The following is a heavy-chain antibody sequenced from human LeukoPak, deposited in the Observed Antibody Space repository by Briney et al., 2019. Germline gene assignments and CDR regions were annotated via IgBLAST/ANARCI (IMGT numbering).Heavy chain of an antibody. D-gene: IGHD6-13*01. V-gene: IGHV4-39*07. CDR2: IYYSGST. Sequence: SETLSLTCTVSGGSISSSSYYWGWIRQPPGKGLEWIGSIYYSGSTYYNPSLKSRVTISVDTSKNQFSLKLSSVTAADTAVYYCAKGADSSSWYMDDYWGQGTLVTVSS. J-gene: IGHJ4*02. CDR3: AKGADSSSWYMDDY. CDR1: GGSISSSSYY.